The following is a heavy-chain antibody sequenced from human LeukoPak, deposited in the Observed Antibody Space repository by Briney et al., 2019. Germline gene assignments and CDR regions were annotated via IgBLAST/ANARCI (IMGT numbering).Heavy chain of an antibody. D-gene: IGHD6-19*01. CDR2: IKQDGSEK. J-gene: IGHJ4*02. CDR1: GFTFNNYY. Sequence: GGSLRLPCAVSGFTFNNYYMSWVRQAPGKGLEWLANIKQDGSEKDYVDSVKGRFTISRDNAKNSLYLQMNSVRAEDTAVYCCARSQWLANWGQGTLVTVSS. V-gene: IGHV3-7*01. CDR3: ARSQWLAN.